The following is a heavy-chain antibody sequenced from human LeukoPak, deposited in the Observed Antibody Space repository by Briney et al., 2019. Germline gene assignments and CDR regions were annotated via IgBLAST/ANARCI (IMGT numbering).Heavy chain of an antibody. CDR1: EFTFSSYW. D-gene: IGHD4-11*01. CDR3: AGLRGKITTIDY. CDR2: INSDGSTT. J-gene: IGHJ4*02. V-gene: IGHV3-74*03. Sequence: PGGSLRLSCVASEFTFSSYWLHWLRQAPGEGLVWVSVINSDGSTTLYADSVKGRFTISRDNAKNTLYLQMNSPRAEDTAVYYCAGLRGKITTIDYWGQGTLVTVSS.